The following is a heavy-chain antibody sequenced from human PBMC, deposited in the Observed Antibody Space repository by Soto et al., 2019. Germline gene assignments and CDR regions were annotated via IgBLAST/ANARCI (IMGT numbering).Heavy chain of an antibody. Sequence: PGESLKISCKGSGYSFTSYWIGWVRQMPGKGLEWMAIIYPGASDIRYSPSFQGQVTISADKSISTAYLQWSSLKASDTTMYYCALGRTAAVLPDPWGQGTLVTVSS. CDR2: IYPGASDI. J-gene: IGHJ5*02. D-gene: IGHD6-13*01. V-gene: IGHV5-51*01. CDR1: GYSFTSYW. CDR3: ALGRTAAVLPDP.